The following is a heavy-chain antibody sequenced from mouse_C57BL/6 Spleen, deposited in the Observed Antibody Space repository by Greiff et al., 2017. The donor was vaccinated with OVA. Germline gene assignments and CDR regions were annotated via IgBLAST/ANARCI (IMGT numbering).Heavy chain of an antibody. J-gene: IGHJ4*01. D-gene: IGHD2-2*01. CDR1: GYTFTSYW. CDR3: TRRYGYSYAMDY. Sequence: EVQLQQSGTVLARPGASVKMSCKTSGYTFTSYWMHWVKQRPGQGLEWIGAIYPGNSDTSYNQKFKGKAKLTAVTSASTAYMELSSLTNEDSAVDYCTRRYGYSYAMDYWGQGTSVTVSS. CDR2: IYPGNSDT. V-gene: IGHV1-5*01.